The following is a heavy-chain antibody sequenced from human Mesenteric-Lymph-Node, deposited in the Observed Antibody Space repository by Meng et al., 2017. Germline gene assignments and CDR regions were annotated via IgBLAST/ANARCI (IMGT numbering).Heavy chain of an antibody. D-gene: IGHD6-19*01. J-gene: IGHJ4*02. V-gene: IGHV3-33*01. CDR2: IWYDGSNK. Sequence: GESLKISCAASGFTFSSYGMHWVRQAPGKGLEWVAVIWYDGSNKYYADSVKGRFTISRDNSKNTLYLQMNSLRAEDTAVYYCARAGVAVAGRAYFDYWGQGTLVTVSS. CDR1: GFTFSSYG. CDR3: ARAGVAVAGRAYFDY.